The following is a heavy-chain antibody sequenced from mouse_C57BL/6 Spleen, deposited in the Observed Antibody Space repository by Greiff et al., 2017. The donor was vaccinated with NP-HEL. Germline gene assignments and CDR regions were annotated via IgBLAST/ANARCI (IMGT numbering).Heavy chain of an antibody. CDR2: ISSGSSTI. V-gene: IGHV5-17*01. J-gene: IGHJ4*01. D-gene: IGHD2-2*01. CDR1: GFTFSDYG. Sequence: EVKVEESGGGLVKPGGSLKLSCAASGFTFSDYGMHWVRQAPEKGLEWVAYISSGSSTIYYADTVKGRFTIPRDNAKNTLFLQMTSLRSEDTAMYYCARLGGLRYAMDYWGQGTSVTVSS. CDR3: ARLGGLRYAMDY.